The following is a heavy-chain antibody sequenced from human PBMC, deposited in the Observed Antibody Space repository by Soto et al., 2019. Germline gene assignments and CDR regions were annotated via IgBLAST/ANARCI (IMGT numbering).Heavy chain of an antibody. J-gene: IGHJ4*02. CDR3: ARGLRIQLWLHHFDY. V-gene: IGHV4-59*01. CDR1: GGSISSYY. D-gene: IGHD5-18*01. CDR2: XXYXXSX. Sequence: SEPLSLRCTVSGGSISSYYWSWIRQPPGKGLEWXGYXXYXXSXXXXXSXXXRVTISVDTSKNQFSLKLSSVTAADTAVYYCARGLRIQLWLHHFDYWGQGTLVTAPQ.